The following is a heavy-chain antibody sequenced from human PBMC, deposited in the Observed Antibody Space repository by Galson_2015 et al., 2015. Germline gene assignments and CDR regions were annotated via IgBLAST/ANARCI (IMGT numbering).Heavy chain of an antibody. CDR1: GFTFSSYG. V-gene: IGHV3-33*01. D-gene: IGHD6-19*01. CDR2: IWYDGSNK. J-gene: IGHJ4*02. CDR3: ARDEGGGGWYFDY. Sequence: SLRVSCAASGFTFSSYGMHWVRQAPGKGLEWVAVIWYDGSNKYYADSVKGRFTISRDNSKNTLSLQMNSLRADDTAVYYCARDEGGGGWYFDYWGQGTLVTVSS.